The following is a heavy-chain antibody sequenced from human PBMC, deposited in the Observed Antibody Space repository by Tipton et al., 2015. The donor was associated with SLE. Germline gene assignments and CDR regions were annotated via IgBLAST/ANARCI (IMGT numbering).Heavy chain of an antibody. CDR2: INHSGST. CDR3: ARALWKGGDY. CDR1: GGSISSSPYY. Sequence: TLSLTCTVSGGSISSSPYYWAWIRQPPGRGLEWIGEINHSGSTNHNPSLKSRVTISVDTSKNQLSLKLSAVTAADTAVYYCARALWKGGDYWGQGTLVTVSS. J-gene: IGHJ4*02. V-gene: IGHV4-39*07. D-gene: IGHD1-1*01.